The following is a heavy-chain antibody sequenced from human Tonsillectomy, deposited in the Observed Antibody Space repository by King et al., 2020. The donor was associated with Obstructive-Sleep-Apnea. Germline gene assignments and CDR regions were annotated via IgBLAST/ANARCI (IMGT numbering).Heavy chain of an antibody. CDR1: GFTFSSYW. V-gene: IGHV3-74*01. Sequence: VQLVESGGGLVQPGGSLRLSCAASGFTFSSYWMHWVLQAPGKGLVWVSRINPDGSGTIYADSVKGRFTISRDNAKNTLFLQMNSVRAEDTAVSYCARPTTTLNYWGQGTLVTVSS. CDR3: ARPTTTLNY. J-gene: IGHJ4*02. CDR2: INPDGSGT. D-gene: IGHD1-26*01.